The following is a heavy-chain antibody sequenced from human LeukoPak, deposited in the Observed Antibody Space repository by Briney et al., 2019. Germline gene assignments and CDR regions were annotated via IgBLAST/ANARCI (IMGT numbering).Heavy chain of an antibody. CDR3: ARDFVTGTGG. D-gene: IGHD1-14*01. CDR1: GGTFSSYA. CDR2: IVPILGIA. J-gene: IGHJ4*02. V-gene: IGHV1-69*04. Sequence: GSSVKVSCKASGGTFSSYAISWVRQAPGQGLEWMGRIVPILGIANYAQKFQGRVTITADKSTSTAYMELSSLRSEDTAVYYCARDFVTGTGGWGQGTLVTVSS.